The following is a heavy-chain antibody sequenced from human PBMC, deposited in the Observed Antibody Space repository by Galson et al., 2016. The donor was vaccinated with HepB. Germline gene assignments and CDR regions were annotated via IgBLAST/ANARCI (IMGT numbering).Heavy chain of an antibody. V-gene: IGHV6-1*01. D-gene: IGHD4-17*01. J-gene: IGHJ3*02. CDR1: GDSVSSNSAA. Sequence: CAISGDSVSSNSAAWHWIRQSPSRGLEWLGRTYYRSKWYNDYAVSVKSRIDINPDTSKNQFSLQLNSVTTEDTAVYYCAREATVTRGAFDMWGQGTMVTVSS. CDR3: AREATVTRGAFDM. CDR2: TYYRSKWYN.